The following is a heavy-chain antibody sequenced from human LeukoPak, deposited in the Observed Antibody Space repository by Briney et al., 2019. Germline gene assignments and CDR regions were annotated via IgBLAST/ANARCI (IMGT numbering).Heavy chain of an antibody. J-gene: IGHJ4*02. V-gene: IGHV1-24*01. CDR3: ARAGSVAVDY. D-gene: IGHD6-19*01. Sequence: ASVKVSCKVSGYTLTELSMHWGRQAPGKGLGWMGGFDTEDGETIYAQKFQGRVTMTEDTSTDTAYMELSSLRSEDTAVYYCARAGSVAVDYWGQGTLVTVSS. CDR2: FDTEDGET. CDR1: GYTLTELS.